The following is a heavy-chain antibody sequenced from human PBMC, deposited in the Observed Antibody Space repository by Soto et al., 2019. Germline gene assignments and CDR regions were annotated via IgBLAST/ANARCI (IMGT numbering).Heavy chain of an antibody. J-gene: IGHJ6*02. V-gene: IGHV3-30-3*01. Sequence: QVQLVESGGGVVQPGRSLRLSCVASGFTFSSYAIHWVRQAPGKGLEWVAFISYDGNNKYYADSVKGRFTISRDKSKNTLYLQMNILRLEDTAVYYCARAGCDGGSCYTLVGLRDGMDVWGQGTTVTVSS. CDR3: ARAGCDGGSCYTLVGLRDGMDV. CDR1: GFTFSSYA. D-gene: IGHD2-15*01. CDR2: ISYDGNNK.